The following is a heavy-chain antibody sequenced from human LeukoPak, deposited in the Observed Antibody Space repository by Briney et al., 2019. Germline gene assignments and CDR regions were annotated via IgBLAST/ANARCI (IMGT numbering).Heavy chain of an antibody. J-gene: IGHJ6*03. Sequence: GGSLRLSCAASGFTFSSYAMSWVRQAPGKGLEWVSAISGSGGSTYYADSVKGRFTVSRDKSKNTLYLQMNSLRAEDTAVYYCAKHVGGYDYYYMDVWGKGTTVTVSS. V-gene: IGHV3-23*01. CDR2: ISGSGGST. CDR1: GFTFSSYA. D-gene: IGHD3-10*02. CDR3: AKHVGGYDYYYMDV.